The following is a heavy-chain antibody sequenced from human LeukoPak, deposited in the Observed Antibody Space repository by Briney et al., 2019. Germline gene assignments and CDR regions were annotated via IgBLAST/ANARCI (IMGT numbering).Heavy chain of an antibody. Sequence: PGGSLRLSCAASGFTFSSYSMNWVRQAPGKGLEWVSYISSSSSTIYYADSVKGRFTISRDNAKNSLYLQMNSLRAEDTAVYYCAKDLSCTTATCSLDYWGQGTLVTVSS. CDR3: AKDLSCTTATCSLDY. D-gene: IGHD2-2*01. CDR2: ISSSSSTI. CDR1: GFTFSSYS. V-gene: IGHV3-48*04. J-gene: IGHJ4*02.